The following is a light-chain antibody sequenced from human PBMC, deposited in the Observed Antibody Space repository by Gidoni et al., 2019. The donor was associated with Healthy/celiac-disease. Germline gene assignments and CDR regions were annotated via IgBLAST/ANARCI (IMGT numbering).Light chain of an antibody. J-gene: IGKJ4*01. CDR1: QSISSY. V-gene: IGKV1-39*01. CDR2: ASS. Sequence: DIQMTQSPSSLSASVGDRVTITCRASQSISSYFNWSQQKPGKAPMLLIYASSSLQSWVTSRFSASGSVTYFTLTLSSLQPEYFSTYYCQQSYSTPPTFGGGTKVEIK. CDR3: QQSYSTPPT.